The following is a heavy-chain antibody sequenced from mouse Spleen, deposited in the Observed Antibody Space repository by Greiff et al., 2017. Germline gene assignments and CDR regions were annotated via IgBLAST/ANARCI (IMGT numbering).Heavy chain of an antibody. D-gene: IGHD2-14*01. V-gene: IGHV5-6-2*01. CDR3: ARNRIGTTRYYAMDY. CDR1: GFTFSSYA. CDR2: INSNGGST. J-gene: IGHJ4*01. Sequence: DVMLVESGGGLVKPGGSLKLSCAASGFTFSSYAMSWVRQTPEKRLEWVAAINSNGGSTYYPDTVKDRFTISRDNAKNTLYLQMSSLRSEDTALYYCARNRIGTTRYYAMDYWGQGTSVTVSS.